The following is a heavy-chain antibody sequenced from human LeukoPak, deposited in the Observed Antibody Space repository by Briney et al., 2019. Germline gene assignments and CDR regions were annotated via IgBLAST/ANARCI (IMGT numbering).Heavy chain of an antibody. CDR2: INPNSGGT. J-gene: IGHJ4*02. CDR1: GYTFTGYY. V-gene: IGHV1-2*04. D-gene: IGHD6-19*01. Sequence: ASVTAPCKASGYTFTGYYMHWVRQAPGQGLEWMGWINPNSGGTNYAQKFQGWVTMTRDTSISTAYMELSRLRSDDTAVYYCARAGGGSSGWYSLDYWGRGTLVTVSS. CDR3: ARAGGGSSGWYSLDY.